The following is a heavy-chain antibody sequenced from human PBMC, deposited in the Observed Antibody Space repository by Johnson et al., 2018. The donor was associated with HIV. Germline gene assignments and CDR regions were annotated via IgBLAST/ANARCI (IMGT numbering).Heavy chain of an antibody. CDR2: RKEDGGAI. J-gene: IGHJ3*01. V-gene: IGHV3-7*05. Sequence: VQLVESGGSVVRPGGSLRLSCAASGFTFDDYAMSWVRQAPGKGPEWVASRKEDGGAIYYADSVEGRFTISRDNTKESLYLQMNNLRAEDTAVYYCARAQAWGQGTMVIVSS. CDR1: GFTFDDYA. CDR3: ARAQA.